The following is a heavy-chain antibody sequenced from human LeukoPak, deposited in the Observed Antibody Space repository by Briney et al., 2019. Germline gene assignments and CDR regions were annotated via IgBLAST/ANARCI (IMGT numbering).Heavy chain of an antibody. CDR1: GGSFSGYY. V-gene: IGHV4-59*01. CDR3: SRESGPYCPFGH. J-gene: IGHJ5*02. D-gene: IGHD1-26*01. CDR2: IYYSGST. Sequence: SETLSLTCADYGGSFSGYYWSWIRQPPGKGLEWIGYIYYSGSTNYNPSLKSRVTISVDTSKNQFSLKLSSVIAADTAVYYCSRESGPYCPFGHWGQGTLVAVTS.